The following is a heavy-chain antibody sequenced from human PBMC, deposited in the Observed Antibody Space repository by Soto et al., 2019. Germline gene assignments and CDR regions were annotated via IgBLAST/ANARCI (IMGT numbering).Heavy chain of an antibody. CDR3: AAMGYNWNYFDY. Sequence: SVKVSCKASGGTFSSYAISWVRQAPGQGLEWMGGIIPIFGTANYAQKFQGRVTITADESTSTAYMELSSLRSEDTAVYYCAAMGYNWNYFDYWGQGTLVTVSS. D-gene: IGHD1-20*01. CDR1: GGTFSSYA. J-gene: IGHJ4*02. CDR2: IIPIFGTA. V-gene: IGHV1-69*13.